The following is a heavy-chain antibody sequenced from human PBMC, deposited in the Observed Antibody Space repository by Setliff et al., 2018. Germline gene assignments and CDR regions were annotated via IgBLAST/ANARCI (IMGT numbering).Heavy chain of an antibody. Sequence: ASVKVSCKASGYTFTSYGISWVRQAPGQGLEWMGWISAYNGNTNYAQKLQGRVTMTTDTSTSTVYMELSSLRSEDTAVYYCARDYPTSGAFDIWGQGTMVTVSS. CDR2: ISAYNGNT. V-gene: IGHV1-18*01. J-gene: IGHJ3*02. D-gene: IGHD3-10*01. CDR1: GYTFTSYG. CDR3: ARDYPTSGAFDI.